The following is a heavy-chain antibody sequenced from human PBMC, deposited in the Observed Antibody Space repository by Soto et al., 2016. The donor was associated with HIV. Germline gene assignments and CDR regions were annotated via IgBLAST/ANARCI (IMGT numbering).Heavy chain of an antibody. CDR2: LSYDGNNE. D-gene: IGHD2-21*02. Sequence: VQLVESGGGVVQPGRSLRLSCAASGFTFSSYAMHWVRQAPGKGLEWVSVLSYDGNNEYYADSVKGRFSISRDNSKNTLYLQMNSLRPEDSAVYYCARTVTATDPPFDYWGQGTLVAVS. CDR1: GFTFSSYA. J-gene: IGHJ4*02. CDR3: ARTVTATDPPFDY. V-gene: IGHV3-30*04.